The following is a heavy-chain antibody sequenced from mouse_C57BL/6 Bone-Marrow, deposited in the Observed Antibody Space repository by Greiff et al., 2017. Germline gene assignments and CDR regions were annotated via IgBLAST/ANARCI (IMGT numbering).Heavy chain of an antibody. CDR3: TTYATAVAYYFDY. CDR2: IDPENGDT. J-gene: IGHJ2*01. CDR1: GFNIKDDY. Sequence: EVQLQQSGAELVRPGASVTLSCTASGFNIKDDYMHWVKQRPEQGLEWIGWIDPENGDTEYASKFQGKATITADPSSNAAYLQLSSLTSEDTAVXYCTTYATAVAYYFDYWGQGTTLTVSS. V-gene: IGHV14-4*01. D-gene: IGHD1-1*01.